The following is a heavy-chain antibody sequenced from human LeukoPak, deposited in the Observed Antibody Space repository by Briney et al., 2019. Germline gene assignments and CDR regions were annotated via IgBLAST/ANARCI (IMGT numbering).Heavy chain of an antibody. D-gene: IGHD6-13*01. Sequence: GGSLRLSCAASGFTFSSYWMSWVRQAPGKGLEWVANTKYDGSEKDYVDSVKGRFTISRDNAKNSLYLQMNSLRAEDTAVYYCARDIAAAGLLFDYWGQGTLVTVSS. CDR2: TKYDGSEK. J-gene: IGHJ4*02. CDR1: GFTFSSYW. CDR3: ARDIAAAGLLFDY. V-gene: IGHV3-7*01.